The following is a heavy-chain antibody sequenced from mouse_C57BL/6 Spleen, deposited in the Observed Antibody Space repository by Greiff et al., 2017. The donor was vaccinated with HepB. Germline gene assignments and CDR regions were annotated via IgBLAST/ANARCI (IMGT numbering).Heavy chain of an antibody. CDR3: ARCTTVPDY. Sequence: QVQLQQPGAELVKPGASVKLSCKASGYTFTSYWMHWVKQRPGQGLEWIGMIHPNSGSTNYNEKFKSKATLTVDKSSSTAYMQLSSLTSKDAAVYYCARCTTVPDYWGQGTTFTVSS. CDR1: GYTFTSYW. V-gene: IGHV1-64*01. D-gene: IGHD1-1*01. CDR2: IHPNSGST. J-gene: IGHJ2*01.